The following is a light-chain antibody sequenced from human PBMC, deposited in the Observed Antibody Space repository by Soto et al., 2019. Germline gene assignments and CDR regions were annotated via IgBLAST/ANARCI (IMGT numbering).Light chain of an antibody. Sequence: EIVMTQSPATLSVSPGERATLSCRASQSVSSNLAWYQQKPGQAPRLLIYGASTRATGIPARFSGSGSGTEFTLTISSLQSEYFAVYYCQQYKNWSFTTFGQGTRVDIK. V-gene: IGKV3-15*01. CDR1: QSVSSN. J-gene: IGKJ1*01. CDR3: QQYKNWSFTT. CDR2: GAS.